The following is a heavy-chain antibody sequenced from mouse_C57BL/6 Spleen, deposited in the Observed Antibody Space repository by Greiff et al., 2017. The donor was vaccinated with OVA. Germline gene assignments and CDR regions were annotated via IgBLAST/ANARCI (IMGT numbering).Heavy chain of an antibody. J-gene: IGHJ3*01. D-gene: IGHD2-1*01. CDR1: GFSLTSYG. CDR3: ASYSAFAY. Sequence: QVQLQQSGPGLVQPSQSLSITCTVSGFSLTSYGVHWVRQSPGKGLEWLGVIWSGGSTNYNAAFISRLSISKDNSKSQVFFKMNSLQADDTAIYYCASYSAFAYWGQGTLVTVSA. CDR2: IWSGGST. V-gene: IGHV2-2*01.